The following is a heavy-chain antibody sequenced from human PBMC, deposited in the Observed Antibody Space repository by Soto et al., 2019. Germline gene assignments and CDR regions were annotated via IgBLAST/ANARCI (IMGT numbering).Heavy chain of an antibody. J-gene: IGHJ3*02. Sequence: SETLSLTCTVSGGSISSSSYYWGWIRQPPGKGLEWIGSIYYSGSTYYNPSLKSRVTISVDTSKNQFSLKLSSVTAADTAVYYCARQMITFGGVIVPGAFDIWGQGTMVTVSS. D-gene: IGHD3-16*02. CDR1: GGSISSSSYY. V-gene: IGHV4-39*01. CDR2: IYYSGST. CDR3: ARQMITFGGVIVPGAFDI.